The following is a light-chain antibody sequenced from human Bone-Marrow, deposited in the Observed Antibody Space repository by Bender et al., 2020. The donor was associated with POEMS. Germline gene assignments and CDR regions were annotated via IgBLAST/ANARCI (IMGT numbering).Light chain of an antibody. CDR1: ALPKIY. V-gene: IGLV3-10*02. J-gene: IGLJ3*02. CDR2: EDT. Sequence: SYELTQPPSVSVSPGQAARITCSGDALPKIYAYWYQQKSGQAPRLVIYEDTKRPSGVPDRFSGSKSGTSASLAITGLQAEDEGDYYCQSYDNSLGGWVFGGGTKLTVL. CDR3: QSYDNSLGGWV.